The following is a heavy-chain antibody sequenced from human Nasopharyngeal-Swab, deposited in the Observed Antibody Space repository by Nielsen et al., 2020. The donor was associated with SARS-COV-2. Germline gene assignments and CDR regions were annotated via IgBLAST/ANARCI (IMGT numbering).Heavy chain of an antibody. CDR2: INHSGST. CDR1: GGSFSGFY. CDR3: ARGLSGIVPAPILGLGPYYYYYYMDV. V-gene: IGHV4-34*01. D-gene: IGHD2-2*01. Sequence: SETLSPTCAVYGGSFSGFYWGWIRQPPGKGPEWIAKINHSGSTKYNTTPMSRVTLSVDTPMNQVSLEVSSVTAADTAVYYCARGLSGIVPAPILGLGPYYYYYYMDVWGKGTTVTVSS. J-gene: IGHJ6*03.